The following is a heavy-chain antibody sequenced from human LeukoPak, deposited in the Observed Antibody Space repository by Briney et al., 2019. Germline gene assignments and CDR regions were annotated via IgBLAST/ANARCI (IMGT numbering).Heavy chain of an antibody. CDR2: INPSGGST. V-gene: IGHV1-46*01. CDR3: ARGAGATAMAKDLFDY. J-gene: IGHJ4*02. Sequence: ASVKVSCKASGYTFTSYYMHWVRQAPGQGLEWMGIINPSGGSTSYAQKFQGRVTMTRDASTSTVYMELSSLRSEDTAVYYCARGAGATAMAKDLFDYWGQGTLVTVSS. CDR1: GYTFTSYY. D-gene: IGHD5-18*01.